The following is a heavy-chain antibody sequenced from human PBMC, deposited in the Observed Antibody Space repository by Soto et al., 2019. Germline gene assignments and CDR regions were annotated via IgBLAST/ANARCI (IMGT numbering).Heavy chain of an antibody. CDR2: VIPIFGTP. CDR3: ARSQGGSSSLDIYYYYYYGMDV. CDR1: GGTFSTYA. J-gene: IGHJ6*02. D-gene: IGHD2-15*01. V-gene: IGHV1-69*01. Sequence: QVQLVQSGAEVKKPGSSVKVSCKAPGGTFSTYAISWVRQAPGQGLEWMGGVIPIFGTPKYAQKFQGRVTITADGCTSTGYMELRSLRSEDTAVYYCARSQGGSSSLDIYYYYYYGMDVWGQGTTVTVSS.